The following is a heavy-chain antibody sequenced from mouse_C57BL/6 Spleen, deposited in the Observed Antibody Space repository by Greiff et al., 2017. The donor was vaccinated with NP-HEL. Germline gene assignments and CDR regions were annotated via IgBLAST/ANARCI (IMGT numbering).Heavy chain of an antibody. V-gene: IGHV1-26*01. CDR2: INPNNGGT. J-gene: IGHJ2*01. D-gene: IGHD2-2*01. CDR1: GYTFTDYY. CDR3: ASYGYDAYFDY. Sequence: EVQLQQSGPELVKPGASVKISCKASGYTFTDYYMNWVKQSHGKSLEWIGDINPNNGGTSYNQKFKGKATLTVDKSSSTAYMELRSLTSEDSAVYYCASYGYDAYFDYWGQGTTLTVSS.